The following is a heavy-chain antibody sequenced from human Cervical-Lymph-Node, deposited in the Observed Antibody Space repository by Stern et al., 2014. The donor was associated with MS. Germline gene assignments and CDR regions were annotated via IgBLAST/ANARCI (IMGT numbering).Heavy chain of an antibody. CDR1: GFTFSNYG. J-gene: IGHJ4*02. Sequence: QVQLVESGGGVVQPGRSLRLSCAASGFTFSNYGMHWVRQAPGKGLEWVAVVSDGGRTKYYADSVKGRFTISRDNSKNTLYLEMNSLRAEDTAVYYCAKEGNNRGSSGYLSYDYWGQGTLVTVSS. V-gene: IGHV3-30*18. CDR3: AKEGNNRGSSGYLSYDY. CDR2: VSDGGRTK. D-gene: IGHD3-22*01.